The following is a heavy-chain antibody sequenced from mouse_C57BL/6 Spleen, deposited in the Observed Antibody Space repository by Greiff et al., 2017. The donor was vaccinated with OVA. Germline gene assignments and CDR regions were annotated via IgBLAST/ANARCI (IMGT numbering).Heavy chain of an antibody. CDR3: ARAEGDYGSSYGSWFAY. D-gene: IGHD1-1*01. CDR1: GYTFTRYW. V-gene: IGHV1-72*01. J-gene: IGHJ3*01. Sequence: QVQLQQPGAELVKPGASVKLSCKASGYTFTRYWMHWVKQRPGRGLAWIGRLDPNSGGPKYNEKFKSKATLTVDKPSSTAYMQLSSLTSEYSAVYYCARAEGDYGSSYGSWFAYWGQGTLVTVSA. CDR2: LDPNSGGP.